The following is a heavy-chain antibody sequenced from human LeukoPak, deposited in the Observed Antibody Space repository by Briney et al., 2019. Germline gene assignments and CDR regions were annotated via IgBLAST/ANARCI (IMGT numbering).Heavy chain of an antibody. CDR3: ARAEYSSSSTY. CDR2: INPNSGGT. CDR1: GYTFTGYY. V-gene: IGHV1-2*06. Sequence: CKASGYTFTGYYMHWVRQAPGQGVEWMGRINPNSGGTNYAQKFQGRVTITRDTSISTAYMELSRLRSDDTAVYYCARAEYSSSSTYWGQGTLVTVSS. J-gene: IGHJ4*02. D-gene: IGHD6-6*01.